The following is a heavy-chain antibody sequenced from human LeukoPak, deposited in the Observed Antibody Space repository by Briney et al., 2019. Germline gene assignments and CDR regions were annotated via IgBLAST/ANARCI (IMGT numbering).Heavy chain of an antibody. V-gene: IGHV3-23*01. CDR2: ISGSGGST. Sequence: GGSLRLSCAASGFTFSSYAMSWVRQAPGKGLEWVSAISGSGGSTYYADSVKGRFTISRDNSKNTLYLQMNSLRVEDTAVYYCAKVMPPGRIRFYSYYMDVWGKGTTVTVS. D-gene: IGHD2-15*01. CDR3: AKVMPPGRIRFYSYYMDV. J-gene: IGHJ6*03. CDR1: GFTFSSYA.